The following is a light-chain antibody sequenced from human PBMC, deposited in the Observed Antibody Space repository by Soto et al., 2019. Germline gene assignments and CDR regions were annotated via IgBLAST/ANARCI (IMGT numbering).Light chain of an antibody. Sequence: EIVMTQSPATLSVSPGERATLSCRASQSVSSNLAWYHQKPGQAPRLLIYGASTRATGIPARFSGSGSGTEFTHTISSLQSEDFAVYYCQQYNNWPLYTFGQGTKLEIK. V-gene: IGKV3-15*01. J-gene: IGKJ2*01. CDR3: QQYNNWPLYT. CDR1: QSVSSN. CDR2: GAS.